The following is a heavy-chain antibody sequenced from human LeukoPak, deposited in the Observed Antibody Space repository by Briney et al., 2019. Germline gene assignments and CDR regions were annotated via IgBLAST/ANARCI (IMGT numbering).Heavy chain of an antibody. Sequence: GGSLRLSCAASGFTFSSYSMNWVRQAPGKGLEWVSSISSSSSYIYYADSVKGRFTISRDNAKNSLYLQMNSLRAEDTALYYCAKDSTPTVAYPSYWGQGTLVTVSS. J-gene: IGHJ4*02. D-gene: IGHD6-19*01. CDR3: AKDSTPTVAYPSY. CDR1: GFTFSSYS. CDR2: ISSSSSYI. V-gene: IGHV3-21*04.